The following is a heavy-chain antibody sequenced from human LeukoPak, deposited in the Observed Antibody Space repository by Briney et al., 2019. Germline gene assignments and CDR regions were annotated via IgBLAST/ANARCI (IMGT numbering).Heavy chain of an antibody. J-gene: IGHJ5*02. V-gene: IGHV3-23*01. D-gene: IGHD3-22*01. Sequence: GGPLRLSCAASGFTFSSYAMSWVRQAPGKGLEWVSAISGSGGSTYYADSVKGRFTISRDNSKNTLYLQMNSLRAEDTAVYYCAKHYYDSSGYTYNWFDPWGQGTLVTVSS. CDR3: AKHYYDSSGYTYNWFDP. CDR2: ISGSGGST. CDR1: GFTFSSYA.